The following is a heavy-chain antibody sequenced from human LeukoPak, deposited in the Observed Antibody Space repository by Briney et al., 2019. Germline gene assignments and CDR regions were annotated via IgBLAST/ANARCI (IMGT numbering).Heavy chain of an antibody. J-gene: IGHJ4*02. CDR2: ISGSGGSGGSA. Sequence: PGGSLRLSCAASGFTFSSYAMSWVRQAPGKGLEWVSGISGSGGSGGSAYYADSVKGRFTISRDNAKNSLYLQMNGLRAEDTAVYYCARHFNFLGYCSSTSCYEAVDYWGQGTLVTVSS. CDR1: GFTFSSYA. CDR3: ARHFNFLGYCSSTSCYEAVDY. V-gene: IGHV3-23*01. D-gene: IGHD2-2*01.